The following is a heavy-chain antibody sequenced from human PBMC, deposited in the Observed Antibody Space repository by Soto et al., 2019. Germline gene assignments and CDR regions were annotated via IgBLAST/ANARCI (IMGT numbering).Heavy chain of an antibody. Sequence: QLHLQQWGPGSLKPSETLSLTCAVSGGSFSGYRGRWLRHSPGRGLEWMGESDDSGKTYYNRTFKRRLTRSVDTSRHRFSLWLTSLTAADTAGYYCEGGDFWGQGTQVTVSS. CDR2: SDDSGKT. CDR1: GGSFSGYR. J-gene: IGHJ4*02. V-gene: IGHV4-34*01. CDR3: EGGDF.